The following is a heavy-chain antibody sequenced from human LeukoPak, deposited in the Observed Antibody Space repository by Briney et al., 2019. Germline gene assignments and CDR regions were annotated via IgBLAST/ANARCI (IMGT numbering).Heavy chain of an antibody. CDR2: IYHSGST. J-gene: IGHJ4*02. V-gene: IGHV4-38-2*01. CDR1: GYSISSGYY. CDR3: AGYYYDSSGYYLGEYYFDY. D-gene: IGHD3-22*01. Sequence: PSETLSLTCAVSGYSISSGYYWGWIRQPPGKGLEWIGSIYHSGSTYYNPSLKSRVTISVDTSKNQFSLKLSSVTAADTAVYYCAGYYYDSSGYYLGEYYFDYWGQGTLVTVSS.